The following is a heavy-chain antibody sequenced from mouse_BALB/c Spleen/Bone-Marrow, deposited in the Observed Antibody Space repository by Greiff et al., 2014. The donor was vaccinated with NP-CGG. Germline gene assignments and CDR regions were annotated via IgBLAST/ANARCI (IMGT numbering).Heavy chain of an antibody. Sequence: EVKLVESGGALVQPGGSRKLSCAASGFTFSDYGMAWVRQAPGKGPEWVAFISNLAYSIYYTDTVTGRFTFSRENAKNTLYLEMSRLRSEDTAMYYCARETTRGAMDYWGQGTSVTVSS. CDR1: GFTFSDYG. J-gene: IGHJ4*01. CDR3: ARETTRGAMDY. D-gene: IGHD2-1*01. CDR2: ISNLAYSI. V-gene: IGHV5-15*02.